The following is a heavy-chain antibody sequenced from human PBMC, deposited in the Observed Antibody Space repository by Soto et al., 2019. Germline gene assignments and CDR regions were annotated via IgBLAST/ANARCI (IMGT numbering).Heavy chain of an antibody. D-gene: IGHD3-16*01. Sequence: QITLKESGPTLVKPTQTLTLTCTFSGFSLSTSGVGVGWIRQPPGKALEWLALIYWDDDKRYSPSLKSRLTITKDTSKNQVVLKMTNMDPVDTATYYCAHQGGGLFPFDYWGQGTLVTVSS. CDR2: IYWDDDK. J-gene: IGHJ4*02. CDR3: AHQGGGLFPFDY. CDR1: GFSLSTSGVG. V-gene: IGHV2-5*02.